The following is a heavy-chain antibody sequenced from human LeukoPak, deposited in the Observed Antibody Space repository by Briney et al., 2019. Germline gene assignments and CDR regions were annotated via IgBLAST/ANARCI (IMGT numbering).Heavy chain of an antibody. CDR2: INPNSGGT. CDR3: ARNPNVFWSVYYPGGGDNWFDP. D-gene: IGHD3-3*01. V-gene: IGHV1-2*06. CDR1: GYTFTGYY. J-gene: IGHJ5*02. Sequence: ASVKVSCKASGYTFTGYYMHWVRQAPGQGLEWMGRINPNSGGTNYAQKFQGRVTMARDTSISTAYMELSRLRSDDTAVYYCARNPNVFWSVYYPGGGDNWFDPWGQGTLVTVSS.